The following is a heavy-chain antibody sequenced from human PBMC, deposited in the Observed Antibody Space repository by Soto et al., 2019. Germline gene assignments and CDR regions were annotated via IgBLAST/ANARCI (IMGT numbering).Heavy chain of an antibody. CDR1: GGTFGNHG. V-gene: IGHV1-69*13. CDR2: LIAMLGTP. J-gene: IGHJ4*02. D-gene: IGHD5-18*01. Sequence: SVKVSCKASGGTFGNHGIAWVRQAPGQGLEWMGGLIAMLGTPTYARKVQGRATITADESLTSSYLELRSLRSEDTAVYFCARGAMANFDYWGQGTVVTVSS. CDR3: ARGAMANFDY.